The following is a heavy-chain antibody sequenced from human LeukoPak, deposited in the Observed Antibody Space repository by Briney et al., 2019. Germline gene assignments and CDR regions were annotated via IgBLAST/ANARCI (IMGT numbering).Heavy chain of an antibody. CDR1: GESSFSNYY. CDR2: INHSGYT. V-gene: IGHV4-34*01. CDR3: SRQVVGNDY. Sequence: SETLSLTCAVSGESSFSNYYWSGIRAPPGGAVGWIGEINHSGYTNYNPSLKRRVTLSIDTSKNQFSLRLNSVTAADTAVYYCSRQVVGNDYWGQGTLVTVSS. J-gene: IGHJ4*02. D-gene: IGHD3-22*01.